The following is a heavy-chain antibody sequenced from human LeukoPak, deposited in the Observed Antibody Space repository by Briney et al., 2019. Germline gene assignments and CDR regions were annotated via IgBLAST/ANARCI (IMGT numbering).Heavy chain of an antibody. CDR3: ARGDRVGVTTGHFDY. Sequence: GGSLRLSCAASGFTFSNYWITWVRQAPGKGLEWVANIKQDGSEKYYMDSVKGRFTISRDDAKNSLFLQMNSLRAEDTAVYYCARGDRVGVTTGHFDYWGQGTLVTVSS. J-gene: IGHJ4*02. CDR2: IKQDGSEK. CDR1: GFTFSNYW. V-gene: IGHV3-7*03. D-gene: IGHD1-26*01.